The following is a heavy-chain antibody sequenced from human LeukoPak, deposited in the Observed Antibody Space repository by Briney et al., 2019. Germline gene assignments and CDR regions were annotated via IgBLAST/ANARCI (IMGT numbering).Heavy chain of an antibody. CDR3: ARRSGGSPFDI. Sequence: SETLSLTCSVSGGSIDSYYWNWIRQPPGKGLEGVGYIYTSWSTDYNPPLNSRVTISIDTSKIQFSMKLSSVTATDTAVYFCARRSGGSPFDIWGHGTMVTVSS. CDR1: GGSIDSYY. J-gene: IGHJ3*02. D-gene: IGHD2-15*01. V-gene: IGHV4-4*09. CDR2: IYTSWST.